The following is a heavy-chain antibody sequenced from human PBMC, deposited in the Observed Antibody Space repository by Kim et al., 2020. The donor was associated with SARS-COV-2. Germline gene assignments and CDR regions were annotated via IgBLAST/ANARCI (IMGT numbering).Heavy chain of an antibody. V-gene: IGHV3-11*05. Sequence: GGSLRLSCAASGFTFSDYYMSWIRQAPGKGLEWVSYISSSSSYTNYADSVKGRFTISRDNAKNSLYLQMNSLRAEDTAVYYCARDLGVGAYYYYGMDVWGQGTTVTVSS. J-gene: IGHJ6*02. CDR3: ARDLGVGAYYYYGMDV. D-gene: IGHD1-26*01. CDR2: ISSSSSYT. CDR1: GFTFSDYY.